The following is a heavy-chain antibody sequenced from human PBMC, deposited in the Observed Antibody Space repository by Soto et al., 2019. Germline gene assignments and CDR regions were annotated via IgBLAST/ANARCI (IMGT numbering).Heavy chain of an antibody. Sequence: AETLSLTCAVYGGSFSGYYWSWIRQPPGKGLEWIGEINHSGSTNYNPSLKSRVTISVDTSKNQFSLKLSSVTAADTAVYYCASLRFGAMRGYYYYGMDVWGQGTTVTSP. J-gene: IGHJ6*02. V-gene: IGHV4-34*01. CDR3: ASLRFGAMRGYYYYGMDV. D-gene: IGHD3-10*01. CDR2: INHSGST. CDR1: GGSFSGYY.